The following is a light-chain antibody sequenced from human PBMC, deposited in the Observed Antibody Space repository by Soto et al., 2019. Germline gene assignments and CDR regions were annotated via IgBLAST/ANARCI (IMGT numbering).Light chain of an antibody. CDR3: SSYTSSSKVV. V-gene: IGLV2-14*01. CDR2: DVS. CDR1: SSDVGGYNY. Sequence: QSALTQPASVSGSPGQSITISCTGTSSDVGGYNYVSWYQQHPGKAPKLMIYDVSNRPSGVSNRFSGSKSGNTASLTISGLLAEDEADYYCSSYTSSSKVVFGGGTKLTVL. J-gene: IGLJ2*01.